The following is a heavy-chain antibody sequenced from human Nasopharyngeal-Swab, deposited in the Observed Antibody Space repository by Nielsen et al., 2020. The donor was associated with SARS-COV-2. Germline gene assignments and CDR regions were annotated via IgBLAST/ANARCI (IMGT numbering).Heavy chain of an antibody. D-gene: IGHD6-19*01. CDR2: TYYRSMWNN. CDR1: GDSVSSNTAA. Sequence: QTLSLTRAISGDSVSSNTAAWNWIRQSPSRCLEWLGRTYYRSMWNNDYAVSVRGRITINPDPSKNQFSLQLNSVTPEDTAVYYCARIAVAVSPVWGQGTLVTVSS. CDR3: ARIAVAVSPV. J-gene: IGHJ4*02. V-gene: IGHV6-1*01.